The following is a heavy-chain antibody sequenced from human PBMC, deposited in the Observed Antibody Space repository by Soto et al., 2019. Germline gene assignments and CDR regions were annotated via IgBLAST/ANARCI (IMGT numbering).Heavy chain of an antibody. CDR3: VRIKDGGQWEYYFDY. Sequence: QVTLKESGPVLVKPTETLTLTCTVSGFSLSNDKMGVGWIRQPPGKAPEWLGHIFSNDEKSYRTSLKSRLTTSKDTSKSQVVLTMTNMDPVDTATYYCVRIKDGGQWEYYFDYWGQGTLVTVSS. CDR2: IFSNDEK. CDR1: GFSLSNDKMG. J-gene: IGHJ4*02. V-gene: IGHV2-26*01. D-gene: IGHD4-17*01.